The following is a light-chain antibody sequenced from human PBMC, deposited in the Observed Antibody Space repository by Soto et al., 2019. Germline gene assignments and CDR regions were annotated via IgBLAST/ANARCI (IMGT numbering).Light chain of an antibody. J-gene: IGKJ2*01. CDR3: QQRSNWPPYT. CDR2: EAS. Sequence: EIVLTQSPATLSLSPGERATLSCRASQSVSSYLAWYQQKPGQAPRLLIYEASNRATGIPARFSGSGSGTDFTLTISSLEPEEFAVYYCQQRSNWPPYTFGPGIKLQVK. CDR1: QSVSSY. V-gene: IGKV3-11*01.